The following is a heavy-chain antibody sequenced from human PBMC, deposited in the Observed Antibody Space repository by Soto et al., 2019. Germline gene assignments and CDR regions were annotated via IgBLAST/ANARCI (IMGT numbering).Heavy chain of an antibody. V-gene: IGHV1-46*01. CDR1: GYTFTSYY. J-gene: IGHJ5*02. D-gene: IGHD3-3*01. CDR3: ARDANSKRFLEWLSTLDWFDP. Sequence: ASVKVSCRASGYTFTSYYMHWVRQAPGQGLEWMGIINPSGGSTSYAQKFQGRVTMTRGTSTSTVYMELSSLRSEDTAVYYCARDANSKRFLEWLSTLDWFDPWGQGTLVTVSS. CDR2: INPSGGST.